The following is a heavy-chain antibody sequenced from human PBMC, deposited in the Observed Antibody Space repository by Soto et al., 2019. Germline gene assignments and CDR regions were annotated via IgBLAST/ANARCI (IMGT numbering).Heavy chain of an antibody. CDR3: VRDQKYFRVNGNWFDS. V-gene: IGHV1-18*04. CDR2: VSGNNGAS. J-gene: IGHJ5*01. CDR1: GYTSADFC. D-gene: IGHD2-2*01. Sequence: SVKVSCKPSGYTSADFCISWLRQSPGQGLEWMGWVSGNNGASNPAPKVQGRITMTLDTSTGVSYMALRSLRSDDTAIYYCVRDQKYFRVNGNWFDSWGQGTLVTVSS.